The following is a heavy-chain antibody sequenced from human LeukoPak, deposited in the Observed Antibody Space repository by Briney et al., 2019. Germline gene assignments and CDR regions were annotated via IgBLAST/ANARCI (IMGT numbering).Heavy chain of an antibody. CDR2: ISGSGGST. D-gene: IGHD3-22*01. J-gene: IGHJ4*02. V-gene: IGHV3-23*01. Sequence: PGGSLRLSCAASGFTFSSYAMSWVRQAPGKGLEGWAAISGSGGSTYYADSVKGRFTISRDNSRNTLYLHMKRLRAEDTAVYYCAKMPIYYYDSSGYASFDYWGQGILVTVSS. CDR3: AKMPIYYYDSSGYASFDY. CDR1: GFTFSSYA.